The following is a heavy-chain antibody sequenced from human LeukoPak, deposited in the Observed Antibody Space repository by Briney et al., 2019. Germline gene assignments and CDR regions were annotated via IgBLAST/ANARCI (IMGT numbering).Heavy chain of an antibody. CDR1: GYSFTSYW. CDR3: ARMGGSGSFTPSVGYFQH. D-gene: IGHD3-10*01. J-gene: IGHJ1*01. Sequence: GESLKISCKGSGYSFTSYWIGWVRQMPGKGLEWMGIIYPGDSDTRYSPSFQGQVTISADKSISTAYLQWSSLKASDTAMYYCARMGGSGSFTPSVGYFQHWGQGTLVTVSS. V-gene: IGHV5-51*01. CDR2: IYPGDSDT.